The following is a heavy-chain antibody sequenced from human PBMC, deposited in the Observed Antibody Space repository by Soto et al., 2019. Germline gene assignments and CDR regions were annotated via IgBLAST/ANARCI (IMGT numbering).Heavy chain of an antibody. J-gene: IGHJ3*01. D-gene: IGHD6-13*01. CDR1: GFTFDDYA. CDR3: AKDLGGAAAGRVGAFDL. Sequence: EVQLVESGGGLVQPGRSLRLSCAASGFTFDDYAMHWVRQAPGKGLEWVSGISWNSGSIGYADSVKGRFTISRDNAKNSLYLQMNSLRAEDTALYYCAKDLGGAAAGRVGAFDLWGQGTMVTVSS. CDR2: ISWNSGSI. V-gene: IGHV3-9*01.